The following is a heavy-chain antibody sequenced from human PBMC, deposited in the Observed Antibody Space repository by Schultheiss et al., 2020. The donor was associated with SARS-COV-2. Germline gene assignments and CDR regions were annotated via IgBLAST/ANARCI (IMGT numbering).Heavy chain of an antibody. Sequence: SQTLSLTCTVSGGSISSYYWSWIRQPPGKGLEWIGYIYYSGSTNYNPSLKSRVTISVDTSKNQFPLKLSSVTAADTAVYYCARGQFGNQPNFDYWGQGTLVTVSS. CDR3: ARGQFGNQPNFDY. D-gene: IGHD1-14*01. CDR2: IYYSGST. CDR1: GGSISSYY. J-gene: IGHJ4*02. V-gene: IGHV4-59*12.